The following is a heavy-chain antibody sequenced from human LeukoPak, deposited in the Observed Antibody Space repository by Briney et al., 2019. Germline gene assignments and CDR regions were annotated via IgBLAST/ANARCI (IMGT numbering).Heavy chain of an antibody. CDR3: AKDQELRYFDWQPLGAFDI. V-gene: IGHV3-23*01. Sequence: PGGSLRLSCAASGFIFRNYGMNWVRQAPGKGLEWVSGISGHGDITYYADSVKGRFTISRDNSKNTLYLQMNSLRAEDTAVYYCAKDQELRYFDWQPLGAFDIWGQGTMVTVSS. CDR2: ISGHGDIT. J-gene: IGHJ3*02. D-gene: IGHD3-9*01. CDR1: GFIFRNYG.